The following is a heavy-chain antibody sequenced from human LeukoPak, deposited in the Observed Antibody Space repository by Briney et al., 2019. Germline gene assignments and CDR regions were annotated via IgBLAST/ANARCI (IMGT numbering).Heavy chain of an antibody. CDR2: IYYSGST. Sequence: SETLSLTCTVSGGSISSSSSYWGWIRQPPGKGLEWIGNIYYSGSTYYNPSLKSRVTISVDTSKNQFSLRLTSVTAADTAVYHCARGFDSKSTYFDYWGQGTLVTVSS. D-gene: IGHD5-12*01. CDR3: ARGFDSKSTYFDY. CDR1: GGSISSSSSY. V-gene: IGHV4-39*07. J-gene: IGHJ4*02.